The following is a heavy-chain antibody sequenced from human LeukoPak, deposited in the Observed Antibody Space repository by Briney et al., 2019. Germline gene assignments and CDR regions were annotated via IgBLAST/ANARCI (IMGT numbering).Heavy chain of an antibody. D-gene: IGHD3-3*02. J-gene: IGHJ4*02. CDR3: VAEHFWALGY. V-gene: IGHV3-7*01. Sequence: GGSLRLSCAASGFTFSSYGMSWVRQAPGKGLEWVANIKPDGGEKDYVDSVKGRFTISRDNAKNSLYLQMNSLRAEDTAVYYCVAEHFWALGYWGQGTLVTVSS. CDR2: IKPDGGEK. CDR1: GFTFSSYG.